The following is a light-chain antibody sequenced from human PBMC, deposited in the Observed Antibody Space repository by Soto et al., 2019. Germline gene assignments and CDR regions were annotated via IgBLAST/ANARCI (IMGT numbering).Light chain of an antibody. CDR2: GAS. Sequence: EIVWTQSPGTLSLSPGERATLSCRASQSVSSSYLAWYQQKPGQAPRHLIYGASSRATGIPDRFSGSGSGTDFTLTISRLEPEDFAVYYCQQYGRSSYTFGQGTKLEIK. CDR1: QSVSSSY. V-gene: IGKV3-20*01. CDR3: QQYGRSSYT. J-gene: IGKJ2*01.